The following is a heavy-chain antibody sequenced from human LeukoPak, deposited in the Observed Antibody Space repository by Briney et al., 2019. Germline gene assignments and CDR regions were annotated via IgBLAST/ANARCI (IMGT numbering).Heavy chain of an antibody. J-gene: IGHJ4*02. D-gene: IGHD2-15*01. CDR1: GGSFSGYY. CDR3: ARGKYYCSGGTCAPPLDS. CDR2: INHSGSN. Sequence: SETLSLTCAVNGGSFSGYYWTWVRQPPGKGLEWIGEINHSGSNIYNPSLKSRVTTSVDTTKNQVSLKMTSLTAADTAVYYCARGKYYCSGGTCAPPLDSWGQGTLVIVSS. V-gene: IGHV4-34*01.